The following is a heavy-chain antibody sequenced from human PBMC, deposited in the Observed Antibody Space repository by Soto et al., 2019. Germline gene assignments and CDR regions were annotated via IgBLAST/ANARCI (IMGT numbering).Heavy chain of an antibody. Sequence: QVQLVQSGAEVKKPGASVKVSCRASGYTFTSYAMHWVRQAPGQRLEWMGWINAGNGNTKYSQKFQGRVTITRDTSASTAYMELSSLRSEDTAVYYCARVSGWYYFDYWGQGTLVTVSS. CDR3: ARVSGWYYFDY. CDR2: INAGNGNT. V-gene: IGHV1-3*01. CDR1: GYTFTSYA. D-gene: IGHD6-19*01. J-gene: IGHJ4*02.